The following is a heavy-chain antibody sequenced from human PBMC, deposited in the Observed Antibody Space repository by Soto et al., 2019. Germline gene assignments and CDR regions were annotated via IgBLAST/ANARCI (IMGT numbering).Heavy chain of an antibody. CDR1: GGSFSGYY. Sequence: PSETLSLTCAVYGGSFSGYYWSWIRQPPGKGLEWIGEINHSGSTNYNPSLKSRVTISVDTFKNQFSLKLSSVTAADTAVYYCARRHTAMVNYYYYGMDVWGQGTTVTVSS. J-gene: IGHJ6*02. CDR3: ARRHTAMVNYYYYGMDV. D-gene: IGHD5-18*01. V-gene: IGHV4-34*01. CDR2: INHSGST.